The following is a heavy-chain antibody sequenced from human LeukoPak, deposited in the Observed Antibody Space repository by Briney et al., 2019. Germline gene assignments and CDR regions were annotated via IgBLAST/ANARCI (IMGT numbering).Heavy chain of an antibody. CDR3: ARPSVARGWYVWFDP. J-gene: IGHJ5*02. Sequence: SETLSLTRAVYGGSFSGYYWSWIRQPPGKGLEWIGEINHSGSTNYNPSLKSRVTISVDTSKNQFSLKLSSVTAADTAVYYCARPSVARGWYVWFDPWGQGTLVTVSS. CDR2: INHSGST. CDR1: GGSFSGYY. V-gene: IGHV4-34*01. D-gene: IGHD6-19*01.